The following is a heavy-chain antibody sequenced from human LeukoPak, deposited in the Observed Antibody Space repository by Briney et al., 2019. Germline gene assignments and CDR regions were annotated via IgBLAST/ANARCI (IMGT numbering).Heavy chain of an antibody. CDR2: IWYDGSNK. CDR3: ARLPSGSYGFDY. V-gene: IGHV3-33*01. D-gene: IGHD1-26*01. CDR1: GFTFSSYG. Sequence: GGSLRLSCAASGFTFSSYGMHWVRQAPGKGLEWVAVIWYDGSNKYYADSVKGRFTISRDNAKNSLYLQMNSLRAEDTAVYYCARLPSGSYGFDYWGQGTLATVSS. J-gene: IGHJ4*02.